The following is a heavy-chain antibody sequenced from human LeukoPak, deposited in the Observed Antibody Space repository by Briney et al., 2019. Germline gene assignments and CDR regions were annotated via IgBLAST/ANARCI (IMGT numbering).Heavy chain of an antibody. J-gene: IGHJ5*02. D-gene: IGHD1-26*01. CDR3: ASWEAGWFDP. Sequence: PSETLSLTCTVSGGSISSYYWSWIRQPPGKGLEWIGYIYYSGSTNYNPSLKSRVTISVDTSKNQFSLKLSSVTAADTAVYYCASWEAGWFDPWGQGTLVTVSS. V-gene: IGHV4-59*08. CDR2: IYYSGST. CDR1: GGSISSYY.